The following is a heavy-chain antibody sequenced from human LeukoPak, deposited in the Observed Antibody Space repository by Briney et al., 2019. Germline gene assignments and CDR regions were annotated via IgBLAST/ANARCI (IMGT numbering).Heavy chain of an antibody. CDR1: GGTFSSYA. CDR3: ARVREAYCGGDCSYFDY. V-gene: IGHV1-69*05. D-gene: IGHD2-21*01. J-gene: IGHJ4*02. Sequence: SVKVSCKASGGTFSSYAISWVRQAPGQGLEWMGGIIPIFGTANYAQKFQGRVTMTRDTSISTAYMELSRLRSDDTAVYYCARVREAYCGGDCSYFDYWGQGTLVTVSS. CDR2: IIPIFGTA.